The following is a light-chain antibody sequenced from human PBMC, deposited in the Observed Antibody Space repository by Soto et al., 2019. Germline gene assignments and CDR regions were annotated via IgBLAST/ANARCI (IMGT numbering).Light chain of an antibody. CDR1: EAIRSA. Sequence: AIQLTQSPSSLSASVGDRVTITCRASEAIRSALGWYQQKPGKVPKLLIYAASILQSGVPSRFSGSGSGTDFTLTISSLQPEDFGTYYCLLDFRYFWAFGQGTKVDIK. CDR2: AAS. J-gene: IGKJ1*01. V-gene: IGKV1-6*01. CDR3: LLDFRYFWA.